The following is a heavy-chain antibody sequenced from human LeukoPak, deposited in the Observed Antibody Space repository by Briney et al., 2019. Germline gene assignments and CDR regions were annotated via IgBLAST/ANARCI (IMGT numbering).Heavy chain of an antibody. V-gene: IGHV3-7*01. J-gene: IGHJ4*02. CDR2: IRGDGNEK. Sequence: PGGSLRLSCTASGFIFSNYWMTWVRQAPGKGLEWVANIRGDGNEKQFEDSGKGRFTISRDNAKNSVFLQMNNLRAEDTAVFYCVRNGDYYRLDYWGQGTLVTVSS. CDR1: GFIFSNYW. D-gene: IGHD3-22*01. CDR3: VRNGDYYRLDY.